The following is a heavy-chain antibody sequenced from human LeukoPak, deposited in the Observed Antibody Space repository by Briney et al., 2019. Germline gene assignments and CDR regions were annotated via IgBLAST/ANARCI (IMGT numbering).Heavy chain of an antibody. V-gene: IGHV3-15*01. CDR2: IKSKTDGETT. D-gene: IGHD3-10*01. CDR1: GFTFTNAW. J-gene: IGHJ4*02. Sequence: GGSLRLSCVDSGFTFTNAWMSWVRQAPGKGLEWIGRIKSKTDGETTNYAEPVGGRFTISRDDSKSAVYLQMNSLKIEDTAVYYCTTDLGTYYHGSQRLIPIDYWGQGTLVTVSS. CDR3: TTDLGTYYHGSQRLIPIDY.